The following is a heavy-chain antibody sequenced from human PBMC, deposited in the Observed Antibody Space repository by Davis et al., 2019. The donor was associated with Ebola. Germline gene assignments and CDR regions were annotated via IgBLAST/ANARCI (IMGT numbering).Heavy chain of an antibody. V-gene: IGHV5-51*01. J-gene: IGHJ2*01. D-gene: IGHD6-19*01. CDR1: GYSFTSYW. CDR3: ARRVAVAHWYFDL. CDR2: IYPGDSDT. Sequence: GESLKISCTGSGYSFTSYWIGWVRQMPGKGLEWMGIIYPGDSDTRYSPSFQGQATISADKSISTAYLQWSSLKASDTAMYYCARRVAVAHWYFDLWGRGTLVTVSS.